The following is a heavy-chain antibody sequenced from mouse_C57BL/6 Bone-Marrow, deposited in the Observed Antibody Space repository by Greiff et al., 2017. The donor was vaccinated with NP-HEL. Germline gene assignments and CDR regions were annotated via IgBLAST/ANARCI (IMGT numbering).Heavy chain of an antibody. CDR3: ARNRGNFDY. J-gene: IGHJ2*01. CDR1: GYTFTSYW. D-gene: IGHD3-1*01. CDR2: IHPNSGST. V-gene: IGHV1-64*01. Sequence: QVQLQQPGAELVKPGASVKLSCKASGYTFTSYWMHWVKQRPGQGLEWIGMIHPNSGSTNYKEKFKSKATLTVDKSSSTAYMQLSSLTSEDSAVYYCARNRGNFDYWGQGTTLTVSS.